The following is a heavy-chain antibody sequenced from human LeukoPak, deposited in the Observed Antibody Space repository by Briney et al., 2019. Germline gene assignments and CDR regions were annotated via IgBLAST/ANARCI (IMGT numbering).Heavy chain of an antibody. CDR1: GFTFSSYG. CDR3: AKDDGSGYSIYY. V-gene: IGHV3-33*06. D-gene: IGHD3-22*01. CDR2: IWYDGSNK. Sequence: GGSLRLSCAASGFTFSSYGMHWVRQAPGKGLEWVAVIWYDGSNKYYADSVKGRFTISRDNSKNTLYLQMNSLRAEDKAVYYCAKDDGSGYSIYYWGQGTLVTVSS. J-gene: IGHJ4*02.